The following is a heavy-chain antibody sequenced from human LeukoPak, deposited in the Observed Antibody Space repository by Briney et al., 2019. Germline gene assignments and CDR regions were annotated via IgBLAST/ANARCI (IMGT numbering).Heavy chain of an antibody. V-gene: IGHV3-21*01. CDR3: ARPSVTGTGGYFDY. CDR1: GFTFSNYW. J-gene: IGHJ4*02. Sequence: GGSLRLSCAASGFTFSNYWLNWVRQAPGKGLEWVSSISSSSSYIYYADSVKGRFTISRDNAKNSLYLQMNSLRAEDTAVYYCARPSVTGTGGYFDYWGQGTLVTVSS. CDR2: ISSSSSYI. D-gene: IGHD1-20*01.